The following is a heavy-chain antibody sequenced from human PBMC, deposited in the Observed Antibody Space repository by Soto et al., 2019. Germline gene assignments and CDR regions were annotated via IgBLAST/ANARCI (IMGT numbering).Heavy chain of an antibody. CDR2: IYPDDSDT. V-gene: IGHV5-51*01. CDR1: GYSFTNYW. D-gene: IGHD2-21*02. CDR3: AIGGDWFFFDI. J-gene: IGHJ3*02. Sequence: GESLKISCNGSGYSFTNYWIGWVRQMPGKGLEWMGIIYPDDSDTRYNPSFQGQVTISADKSIGTAYLQWSSLKASDTAMYYCAIGGDWFFFDIWAQGTMVTVSS.